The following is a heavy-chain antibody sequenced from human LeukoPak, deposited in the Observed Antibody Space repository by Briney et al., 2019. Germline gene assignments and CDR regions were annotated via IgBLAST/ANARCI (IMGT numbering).Heavy chain of an antibody. CDR1: GYTFTSYD. D-gene: IGHD6-19*01. CDR2: MNPNSGNT. V-gene: IGHV1-8*03. Sequence: ASVKVSCKASGYTFTSYDINWVRQATGQGLEWMGWMNPNSGNTGYAQKFQGRVTITRNTSISTAYMELSSLRSEDTAVYYCAREIKYSSGWYPGNWFDPWGQGTLVTVSS. CDR3: AREIKYSSGWYPGNWFDP. J-gene: IGHJ5*02.